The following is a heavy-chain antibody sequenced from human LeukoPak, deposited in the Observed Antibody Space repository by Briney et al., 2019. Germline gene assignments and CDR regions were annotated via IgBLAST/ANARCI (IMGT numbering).Heavy chain of an antibody. CDR2: ISYSGST. CDR1: GGSISSSFYY. J-gene: IGHJ5*02. D-gene: IGHD1-26*01. V-gene: IGHV4-39*07. Sequence: SETLSLTCTVSGGSISSSFYYWGWIRQPPGKGLEWIGTISYSGSTYYNPSLKSRVTISVDTSKNQFSLKLSSVTAADTAVYYCARSKWELQSLPFDPWGQGTLVTVSS. CDR3: ARSKWELQSLPFDP.